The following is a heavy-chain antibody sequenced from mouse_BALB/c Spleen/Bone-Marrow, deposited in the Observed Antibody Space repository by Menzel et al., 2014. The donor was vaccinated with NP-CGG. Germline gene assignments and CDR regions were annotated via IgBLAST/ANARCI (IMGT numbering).Heavy chain of an antibody. V-gene: IGHV1-7*01. J-gene: IGHJ2*01. Sequence: QVQLKQSGAELAKPGASVKMSCKASGYTFTSYWMHWVKQRPGQGLEWIGYINPNTGYPEYNQKFKDKATLIADKSSSTAYMQLSSLTSEDSAVYYCARRFTTVVTTGDYWGQGTTLTVSS. D-gene: IGHD1-1*02. CDR1: GYTFTSYW. CDR2: INPNTGYP. CDR3: ARRFTTVVTTGDY.